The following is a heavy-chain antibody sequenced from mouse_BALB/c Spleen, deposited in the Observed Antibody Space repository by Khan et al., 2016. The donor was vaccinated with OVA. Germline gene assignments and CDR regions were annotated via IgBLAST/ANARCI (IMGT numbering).Heavy chain of an antibody. CDR3: DRQKNDNYKIMDY. CDR2: ILSDGST. CDR1: GFSLTNYG. D-gene: IGHD1-1*01. Sequence: HVPLQPSGPGLVAPSQSLSITCTISGFSLTNYGVHWVRQPPGKGLEWLVVILSDGSTTYNSALKSRLTISKDNSKSQVFLKMNSNKTDDKAMYFCDRQKNDNYKIMDYGGQGKKVTV. J-gene: IGHJ4*01. V-gene: IGHV2-6-1*01.